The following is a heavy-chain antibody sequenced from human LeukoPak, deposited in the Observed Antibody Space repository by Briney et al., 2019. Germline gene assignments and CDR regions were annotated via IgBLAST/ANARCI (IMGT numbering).Heavy chain of an antibody. CDR1: GGTISSHY. J-gene: IGHJ3*02. D-gene: IGHD3-10*01. V-gene: IGHV4-59*11. CDR2: IFYSGSP. CDR3: AREYYGSGSYSSAFDI. Sequence: SETLSLTCTVSGGTISSHYWSWIRQPPGKGLEWIGCIFYSGSPNYNPPLKSRVTISVDTSKNQFSLKLSSVTAADTAVYYCAREYYGSGSYSSAFDIWGQGTMVTVSS.